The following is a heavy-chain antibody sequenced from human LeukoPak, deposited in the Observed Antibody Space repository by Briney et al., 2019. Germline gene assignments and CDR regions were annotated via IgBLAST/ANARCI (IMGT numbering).Heavy chain of an antibody. CDR2: IRSKANSYAT. CDR3: TRLVDSSGYYYYYYYMDV. V-gene: IGHV3-73*01. D-gene: IGHD3-22*01. Sequence: GGSLRLSCAASGFTFSGSAMHWVRQASGKGPEWVGRIRSKANSYATAYAASVKGRFTISRDDSKNTAYLQMNSLKTEDTAVYYCTRLVDSSGYYYYYYYMDVWGKGTTVTVSS. J-gene: IGHJ6*03. CDR1: GFTFSGSA.